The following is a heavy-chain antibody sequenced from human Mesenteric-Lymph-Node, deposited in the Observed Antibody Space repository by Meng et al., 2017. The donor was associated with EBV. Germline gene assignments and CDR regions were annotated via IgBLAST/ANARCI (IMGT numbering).Heavy chain of an antibody. D-gene: IGHD4-17*01. CDR3: VRDLDYGDHKDYFDS. V-gene: IGHV1-69*18. CDR1: GGTFSSYA. Sequence: VQLVQSGAVVKKPXPSVKVSCMASGGTFSSYAINWVRQAPGQGLEWMGRVIPVFDTAIYAEKFQGRVTFTADESTTTAYMELRSLSSEDTAVYYCVRDLDYGDHKDYFDSWGQGTLVTVSS. J-gene: IGHJ4*02. CDR2: VIPVFDTA.